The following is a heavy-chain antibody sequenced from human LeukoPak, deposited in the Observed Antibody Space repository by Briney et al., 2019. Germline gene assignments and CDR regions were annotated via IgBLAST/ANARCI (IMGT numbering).Heavy chain of an antibody. CDR1: GFTFVDYG. D-gene: IGHD3-3*02. CDR2: INYNGAIT. Sequence: GGSLRLSCATSGFTFVDYGLSWVRRAPGKGLEWLCAINYNGAITDYADSVKGRFTISRDNAKNSLYLRMDSLRAEDTALYYCARDRLGPSFSVSHFDLWGQGTLVTVSS. V-gene: IGHV3-20*04. CDR3: ARDRLGPSFSVSHFDL. J-gene: IGHJ4*02.